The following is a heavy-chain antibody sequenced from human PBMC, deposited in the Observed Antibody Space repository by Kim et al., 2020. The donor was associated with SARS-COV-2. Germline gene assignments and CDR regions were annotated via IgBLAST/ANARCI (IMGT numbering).Heavy chain of an antibody. CDR3: ARTVSWGWFDP. J-gene: IGHJ5*02. CDR1: GFTFSSYW. D-gene: IGHD6-13*01. Sequence: GGSLRLSCAVSGFTFSSYWMSWVRQAPRKGLEWVANIKHDGSEKYYVDSVKGRFTISRDNAQDTLYLQMNSLSAEDTAVYYCARTVSWGWFDPSGQGTLV. V-gene: IGHV3-7*01. CDR2: IKHDGSEK.